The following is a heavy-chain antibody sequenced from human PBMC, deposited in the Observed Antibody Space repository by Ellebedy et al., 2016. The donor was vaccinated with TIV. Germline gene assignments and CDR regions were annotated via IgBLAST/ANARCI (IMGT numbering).Heavy chain of an antibody. CDR1: GFTVSPNY. D-gene: IGHD3/OR15-3a*01. V-gene: IGHV3-53*01. Sequence: GESLKISCAASGFTVSPNYMSWVRQAPGKGLEWVSVVYSGGGTYFADSVKGRFTISRDNSKNTLYLQINSLRPEDTALYYCAKGGLVTRFDPWGQGTLVTVSS. CDR3: AKGGLVTRFDP. J-gene: IGHJ5*02. CDR2: VYSGGGT.